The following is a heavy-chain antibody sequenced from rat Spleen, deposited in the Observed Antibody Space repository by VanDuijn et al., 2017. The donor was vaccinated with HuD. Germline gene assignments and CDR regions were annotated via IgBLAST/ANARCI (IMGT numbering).Heavy chain of an antibody. J-gene: IGHJ2*01. CDR3: ARHYYSSYPDY. V-gene: IGHV2-19*01. CDR1: GFSLTDYS. CDR2: IQSGGST. D-gene: IGHD1-2*01. Sequence: QVQLKESGPGLVQPSQTLSLTCTVPGFSLTDYSVYWVRQPPGKGLEWMGRIQSGGSTDYNSALKSRLSISRDTSKSQVFLKMNSLQTEDTAMYFCARHYYSSYPDYWGHGAMVTVSS.